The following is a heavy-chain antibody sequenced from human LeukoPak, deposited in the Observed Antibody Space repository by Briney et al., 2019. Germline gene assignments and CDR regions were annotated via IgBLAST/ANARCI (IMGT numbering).Heavy chain of an antibody. CDR2: INHSGST. CDR3: ARAVGAATYNDY. D-gene: IGHD2-15*01. Sequence: SETLSLTCAVYGGSFSGYYWSWIRQPPGKGLEWIGEINHSGSTNYNPSLKSRVTISVDTSKNQFSLKLSSVTAADTAVYYCARAVGAATYNDYWGQGTLVTVSS. V-gene: IGHV4-34*01. J-gene: IGHJ4*02. CDR1: GGSFSGYY.